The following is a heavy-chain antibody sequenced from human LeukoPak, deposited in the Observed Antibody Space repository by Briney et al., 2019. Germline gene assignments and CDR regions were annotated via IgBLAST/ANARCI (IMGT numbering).Heavy chain of an antibody. CDR1: GGSISSYY. Sequence: SETLSLTCTVSGGSISSYYWSWIRQPPGRGLEWIGYIYYSGSTNYNPSLKSRVTISVDTSKNQFSLKLSSVTAADTAVYYCAREGYYDFWSGYSWFDPWGQGTLVTVSS. CDR3: AREGYYDFWSGYSWFDP. V-gene: IGHV4-59*01. J-gene: IGHJ5*02. CDR2: IYYSGST. D-gene: IGHD3-3*01.